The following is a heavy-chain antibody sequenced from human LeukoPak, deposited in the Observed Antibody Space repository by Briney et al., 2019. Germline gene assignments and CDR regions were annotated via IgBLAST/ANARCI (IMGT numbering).Heavy chain of an antibody. Sequence: QPGGSLRLSCAASGLTFSSHWMHWVRQAPGKGLVWVSRITNDGSSTTYADSVKGRFTISRDNAKNMLYLQVNSLRAEDTAVYYCARAYCGGDCYSSGMDVWGQGTTVAVSS. CDR1: GLTFSSHW. V-gene: IGHV3-74*01. CDR3: ARAYCGGDCYSSGMDV. J-gene: IGHJ6*02. D-gene: IGHD2-21*02. CDR2: ITNDGSST.